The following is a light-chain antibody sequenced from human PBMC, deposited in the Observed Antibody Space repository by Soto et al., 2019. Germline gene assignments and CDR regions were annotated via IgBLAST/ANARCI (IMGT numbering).Light chain of an antibody. CDR1: SSNIGAGYD. Sequence: QSVLTQPPSVSGSPGQRVTISCTGSSSNIGAGYDVLWYQQFPGTAPKLLIYENNNRPSGVPDRFSGSKSGTSASLAITGLQAEDEADYYCQSYDTSLRGSLFGGGTKLTVL. CDR3: QSYDTSLRGSL. CDR2: ENN. J-gene: IGLJ2*01. V-gene: IGLV1-40*01.